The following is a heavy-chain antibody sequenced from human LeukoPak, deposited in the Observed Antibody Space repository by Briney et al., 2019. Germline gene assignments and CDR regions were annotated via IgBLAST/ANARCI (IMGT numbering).Heavy chain of an antibody. CDR1: GFTVSNNY. V-gene: IGHV3-53*01. CDR3: ARDVAP. Sequence: PGGSLRLSCAASGFTVSNNYMRWVRQAPGKGLEWVSLIYSNGRTDYTDSVKGRFSISRDNSKNTMYLQMNSLRAEDTAMYYCARDVAPWGQDTRVTVSS. D-gene: IGHD2-15*01. CDR2: IYSNGRT. J-gene: IGHJ5*02.